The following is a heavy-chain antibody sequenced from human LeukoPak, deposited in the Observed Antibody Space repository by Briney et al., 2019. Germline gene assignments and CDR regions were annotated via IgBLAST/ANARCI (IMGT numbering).Heavy chain of an antibody. J-gene: IGHJ2*01. D-gene: IGHD4-17*01. CDR2: ITNTLGI. V-gene: IGHV3-48*04. Sequence: PGGSLRLSCAASGFTFSAYSMNWVRQAPGKGLEWIAHITNTLGISYADSMKGRFTISRDNAKNSLYLQMNSLRAEDTAVYYCASLPGRGAVTTDGYWYFDLWGRGTLVTVSS. CDR3: ASLPGRGAVTTDGYWYFDL. CDR1: GFTFSAYS.